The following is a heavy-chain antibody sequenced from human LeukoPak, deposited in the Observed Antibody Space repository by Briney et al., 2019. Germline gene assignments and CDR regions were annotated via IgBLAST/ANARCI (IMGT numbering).Heavy chain of an antibody. CDR1: GFTFSSYG. D-gene: IGHD6-13*01. J-gene: IGHJ4*02. CDR3: AKPTRSGSSWYYFDY. CDR2: IRYDGGNK. Sequence: PGGSLRLSCAASGFTFSSYGMHWVRQAPGKGLEWVAFIRYDGGNKYYADSVKGRFTISRDNSKNTLYLQMNSLRAEDTAVYYCAKPTRSGSSWYYFDYWGQGTLVTVSS. V-gene: IGHV3-30*02.